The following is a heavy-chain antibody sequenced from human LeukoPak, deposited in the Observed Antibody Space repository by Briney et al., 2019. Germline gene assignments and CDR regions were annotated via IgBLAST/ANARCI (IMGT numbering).Heavy chain of an antibody. CDR3: VKDAERGFDYSNSLEK. D-gene: IGHD4-11*01. V-gene: IGHV3-33*06. J-gene: IGHJ4*02. Sequence: GRSLRLSCAASKFIFSHYGMHWVRQAPGKGPEWVAVIFNDGSNQYYADSVKGRFTVSRDNSQNMLYLQMNSLRPEDTAVYYCVKDAERGFDYSNSLEKWGQGTLVTVSS. CDR2: IFNDGSNQ. CDR1: KFIFSHYG.